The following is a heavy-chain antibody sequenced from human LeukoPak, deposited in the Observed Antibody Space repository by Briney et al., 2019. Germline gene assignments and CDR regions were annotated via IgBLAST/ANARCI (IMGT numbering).Heavy chain of an antibody. V-gene: IGHV3-33*01. D-gene: IGHD2-2*02. J-gene: IGHJ6*03. CDR3: ARAGCSSTSCYRGYYYYYMDV. CDR1: GFTFSSYG. CDR2: IWYDGSNK. Sequence: PGRSLRLSCAASGFTFSSYGMHWVRQAPGKGLEWVAVIWYDGSNKYYADSVKGRFTISRDNSKNTLYLQMNSLRAEDTAVYYCARAGCSSTSCYRGYYYYYMDVWGKGTTVTVSS.